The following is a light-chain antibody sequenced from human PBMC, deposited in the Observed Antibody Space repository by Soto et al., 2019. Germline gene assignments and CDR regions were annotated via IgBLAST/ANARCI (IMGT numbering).Light chain of an antibody. V-gene: IGKV1-5*03. J-gene: IGKJ1*01. CDR1: QSISNW. CDR2: RAS. Sequence: DIQMTQSPSTLSASVGDRVTITCRASQSISNWLAWYQQKPGKAPKLLIYRASTLESGVPSRFSGSGSGTEFTLTISILQPDDFSTYFCQQYDLYWTFGQGTKVDIK. CDR3: QQYDLYWT.